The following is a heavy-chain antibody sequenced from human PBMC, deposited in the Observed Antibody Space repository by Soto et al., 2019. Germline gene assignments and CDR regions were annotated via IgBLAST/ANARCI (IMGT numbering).Heavy chain of an antibody. CDR1: GFTFGSYA. CDR3: AKALRPSLNFFYYMDV. V-gene: IGHV3-23*01. CDR2: LGGNGFTT. J-gene: IGHJ6*03. Sequence: EVQLLESGGGLVQPGGSLRLSCVGSGFTFGSYAMSWVRQAPEKGPEWVAILGGNGFTTYYADSVKGRFTISGDKSKSTLLLQMNSLRADDTGVYYCAKALRPSLNFFYYMDVWGRGTAVTVSS. D-gene: IGHD2-2*01.